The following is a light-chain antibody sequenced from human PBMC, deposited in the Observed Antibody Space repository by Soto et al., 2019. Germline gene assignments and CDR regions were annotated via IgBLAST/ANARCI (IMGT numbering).Light chain of an antibody. CDR2: GAS. V-gene: IGKV3-20*01. CDR3: QQYASPYT. Sequence: EIVLTQSPGTLSLSPGERATHSCRASESVRSTNLAWYQHKPGQAPRLLIYGASSRATGIPDRFSASGSGTDFTLTISRLEPEDFAVYYCQQYASPYTFGQGTKLEIK. J-gene: IGKJ2*01. CDR1: ESVRSTN.